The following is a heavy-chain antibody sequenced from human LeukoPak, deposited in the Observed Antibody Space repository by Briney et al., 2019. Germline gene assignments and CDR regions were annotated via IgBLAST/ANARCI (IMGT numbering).Heavy chain of an antibody. Sequence: ASVKVSCKASGYTFTSYYMHWVRQAPGQGLEWMGWISPYRGDTEYAQRSQGRVTMTTDTSTSTAYMEVRSLRSDDTAVYYCARQVLVVGGRYGMDVWGQGTTVTVSS. CDR2: ISPYRGDT. D-gene: IGHD2-15*01. CDR3: ARQVLVVGGRYGMDV. CDR1: GYTFTSYY. J-gene: IGHJ6*02. V-gene: IGHV1-18*04.